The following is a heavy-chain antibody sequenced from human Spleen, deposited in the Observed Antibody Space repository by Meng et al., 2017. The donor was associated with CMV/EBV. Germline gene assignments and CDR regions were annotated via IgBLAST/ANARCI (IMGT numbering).Heavy chain of an antibody. CDR3: ARGLVGFSSGWHYGMDV. CDR1: GFILSNHG. V-gene: IGHV3-30*02. CDR2: IRYDGINK. D-gene: IGHD6-19*01. J-gene: IGHJ6*02. Sequence: GESLKISCAASGFILSNHGMHWVRQAPGKGLEWVAFIRYDGINKYYGDSVKGRFTISRDNSKNTLYLQINTLRVKDTAVYYCARGLVGFSSGWHYGMDVWGQGTMVTVSS.